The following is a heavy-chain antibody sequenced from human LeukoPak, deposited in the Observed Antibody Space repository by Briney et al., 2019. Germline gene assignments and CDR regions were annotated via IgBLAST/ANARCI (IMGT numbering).Heavy chain of an antibody. CDR3: VRDYCSGVTCYSGH. J-gene: IGHJ4*02. CDR2: IKQDGSEK. Sequence: GGSLRLSCAASGFTFSSYWMSWVRQAPGKGLEWMANIKQDGSEKYYVDSVKGRFTISRDNAKNSLYLQMNSLRAEDTAVYYCVRDYCSGVTCYSGHWGQGTLVTVSS. CDR1: GFTFSSYW. D-gene: IGHD2-15*01. V-gene: IGHV3-7*05.